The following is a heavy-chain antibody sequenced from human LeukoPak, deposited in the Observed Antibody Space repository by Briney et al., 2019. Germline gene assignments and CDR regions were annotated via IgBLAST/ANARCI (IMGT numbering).Heavy chain of an antibody. CDR1: GFTFSSYW. V-gene: IGHV3-74*01. CDR2: IKSDGSTT. CDR3: ARVVDTHFDY. Sequence: GGSLRLSCAASGFTFSSYWMHWVRQAPGKGLVWVSRIKSDGSTTTYADSVKGRFTISRDDAKNTLYLQMNSLRAEDTAVYYCARVVDTHFDYWGQGTLVTVSS. D-gene: IGHD5-18*01. J-gene: IGHJ4*02.